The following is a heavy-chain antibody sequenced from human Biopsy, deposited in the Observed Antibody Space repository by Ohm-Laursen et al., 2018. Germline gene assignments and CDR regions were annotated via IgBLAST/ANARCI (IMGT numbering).Heavy chain of an antibody. CDR2: FAPENGKT. Sequence: ASVKVSCNVSGYTLTELSMHWVRQAPRRGLEWMGGFAPENGKTIYAQKFQGRVTMTEDTSTDTAYMELSSLRSEDTAVYYCAADINVWNVNYWGQGTQVTVSS. V-gene: IGHV1-24*01. CDR1: GYTLTELS. J-gene: IGHJ4*02. CDR3: AADINVWNVNY. D-gene: IGHD1-1*01.